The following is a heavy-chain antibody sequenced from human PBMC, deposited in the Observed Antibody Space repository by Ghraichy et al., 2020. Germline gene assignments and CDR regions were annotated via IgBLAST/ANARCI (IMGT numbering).Heavy chain of an antibody. CDR3: AKGTGFLDWLLSH. J-gene: IGHJ4*02. V-gene: IGHV3-23*01. D-gene: IGHD3/OR15-3a*01. CDR2: ISGSGGGT. Sequence: GGSLRLSCAASGFTFTSYAMNWVRQAPGKGLEWVSGISGSGGGTYYADSVKGRFTISRDNSKNTLYLQMNSLRVEDTAVYYCAKGTGFLDWLLSHWGQGTLVTVAS. CDR1: GFTFTSYA.